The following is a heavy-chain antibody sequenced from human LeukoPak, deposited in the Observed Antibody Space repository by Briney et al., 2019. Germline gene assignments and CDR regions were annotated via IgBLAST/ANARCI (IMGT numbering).Heavy chain of an antibody. CDR2: IYNSGST. D-gene: IGHD2-21*02. V-gene: IGHV4-30-4*01. CDR3: ARGLKVLDY. CDR1: GGSISSGDYY. J-gene: IGHJ4*02. Sequence: TLSLTCTVSGGSISSGDYYWSWMRQPPVKGLEWIGYIYNSGSTYHNPSLKSRVTISVDTSKNQFSLKLSSVTAADTAVYYCARGLKVLDYWGQGTLVTVSS.